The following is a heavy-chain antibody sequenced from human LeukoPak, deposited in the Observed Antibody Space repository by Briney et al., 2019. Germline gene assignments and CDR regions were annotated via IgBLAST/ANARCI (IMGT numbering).Heavy chain of an antibody. Sequence: GGSLILSCAASGFTFRSYWMHWARQAPGKGLVWVSGISSDGSGTTYADSVKGRLTISRDNAKNTLYLQMNSLRAEDSGVYYCARDVEKSPDYWGQGTLVTVSS. J-gene: IGHJ4*02. D-gene: IGHD1-1*01. CDR2: ISSDGSGT. V-gene: IGHV3-74*01. CDR1: GFTFRSYW. CDR3: ARDVEKSPDY.